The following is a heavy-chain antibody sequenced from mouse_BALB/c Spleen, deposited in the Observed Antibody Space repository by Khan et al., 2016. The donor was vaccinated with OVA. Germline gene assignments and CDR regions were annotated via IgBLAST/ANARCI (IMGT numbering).Heavy chain of an antibody. Sequence: EVQLQESGPGLVKPSQSLSLTCTVTGYSITSDYAWNWIRQFPGNKLEWMGYISYSGNTNYNPSLKSRISITRDTSKNQFFLQWNSVTTEDTATYYCASVCGEDFDYWGQGTTLTVSS. CDR2: ISYSGNT. J-gene: IGHJ2*01. CDR1: GYSITSDYA. CDR3: ASVCGEDFDY. V-gene: IGHV3-2*02.